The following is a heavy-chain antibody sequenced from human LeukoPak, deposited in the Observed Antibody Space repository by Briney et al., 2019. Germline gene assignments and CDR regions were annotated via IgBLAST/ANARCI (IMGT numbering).Heavy chain of an antibody. Sequence: ASVKVSCKTSGYTFTNLDINWLRQAPGQGLEWMGWMGPNSGDTGYAQKFQGRVSMTRDIFKSTAYMELSSLRSEDTAIYYCASNPPNTGDFYYWGLGTLVTVSS. D-gene: IGHD1-1*01. J-gene: IGHJ4*02. V-gene: IGHV1-8*01. CDR2: MGPNSGDT. CDR3: ASNPPNTGDFYY. CDR1: GYTFTNLD.